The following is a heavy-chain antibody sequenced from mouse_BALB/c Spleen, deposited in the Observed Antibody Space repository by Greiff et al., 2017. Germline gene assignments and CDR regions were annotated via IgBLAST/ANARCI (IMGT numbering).Heavy chain of an antibody. CDR1: GYTFTSYW. V-gene: IGHV1-87*01. CDR2: IYPGDGDT. J-gene: IGHJ2*01. CDR3: ARRITTVGFDY. Sequence: VQLQQSGAELARPGASVKLSCKASGYTFTSYWMQWVKQRPGQGLEWIGAIYPGDGDTRYTQKFKGKATLTADKSSSTAYMQLSSLASEDSAVYYCARRITTVGFDYWGQGTTLTVSS. D-gene: IGHD1-1*01.